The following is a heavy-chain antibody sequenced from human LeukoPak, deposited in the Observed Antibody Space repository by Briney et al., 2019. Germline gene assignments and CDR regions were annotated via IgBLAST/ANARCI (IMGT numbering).Heavy chain of an antibody. CDR2: ISAYNGNT. V-gene: IGHV1-18*01. CDR3: ARAWEAVAGNYGVIDY. Sequence: GASVKVSCKASGYTFTSYGISWVRQAPGQGLEWMGWISAYNGNTNYAQKFQGRVTMTRDTSISTAYMELSRLRSDDTAVFYCARAWEAVAGNYGVIDYWGQGTLVTVSS. D-gene: IGHD4-17*01. CDR1: GYTFTSYG. J-gene: IGHJ4*02.